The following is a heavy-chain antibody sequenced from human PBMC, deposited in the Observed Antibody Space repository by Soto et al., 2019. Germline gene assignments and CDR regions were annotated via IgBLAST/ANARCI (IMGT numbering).Heavy chain of an antibody. D-gene: IGHD2-15*01. CDR2: ISGSGGST. V-gene: IGHV3-23*01. CDR3: AKPRERYCSGGSCYEGNDY. Sequence: GGSLRLSCAASGFTFSSYAMSWVRQAPGKGLEWVSAISGSGGSTYYADSVKGRFTISRDNSKNTLYLQMNSLRAEDTAVYYCAKPRERYCSGGSCYEGNDYWGQGTLVTVSS. J-gene: IGHJ4*02. CDR1: GFTFSSYA.